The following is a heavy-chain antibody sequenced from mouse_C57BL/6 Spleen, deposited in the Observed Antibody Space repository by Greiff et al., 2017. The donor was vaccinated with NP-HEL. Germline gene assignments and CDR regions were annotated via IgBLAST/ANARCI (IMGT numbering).Heavy chain of an antibody. Sequence: EVQGVESGGGLVKPGGSLKLSCAASGFTFSSYAMSWVRQTPEKRLEWVATISDGGSYTYYPDNVKGRFTISRDNAKNNLYLQMSHLKSEDTAMYYCARDYDGYSGGFAYWGQGTLVTVSA. J-gene: IGHJ3*01. D-gene: IGHD2-3*01. CDR2: ISDGGSYT. V-gene: IGHV5-4*01. CDR1: GFTFSSYA. CDR3: ARDYDGYSGGFAY.